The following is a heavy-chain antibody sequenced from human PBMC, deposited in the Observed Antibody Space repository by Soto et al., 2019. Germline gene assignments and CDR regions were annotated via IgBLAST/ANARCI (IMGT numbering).Heavy chain of an antibody. V-gene: IGHV4-39*01. J-gene: IGHJ4*02. CDR3: ARQRTTVVTQAYFDH. Sequence: SETLSLTCIVSGESISSSSYYWGWIRQPPGNGLEWIGSIYYSGRTYYNPSFKSRVTISIDTSKNQFSLKLSSVTATDTAVYYCARQRTTVVTQAYFDHWGQGALVTVSS. CDR1: GESISSSSYY. D-gene: IGHD2-21*02. CDR2: IYYSGRT.